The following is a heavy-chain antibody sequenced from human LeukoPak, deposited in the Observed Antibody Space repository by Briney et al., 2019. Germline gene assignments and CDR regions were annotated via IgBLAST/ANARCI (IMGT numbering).Heavy chain of an antibody. J-gene: IGHJ4*02. CDR2: ISTDGSQT. CDR3: VRSLRSADF. V-gene: IGHV3-74*01. CDR1: GFTFSNYW. Sequence: GGSLRLSCEASGFTFSNYWMHWVRQAPGKGLMWVSQISTDGSQTFYADSVKGRFTISRDNAKNTLFLQMDSPRPEDTAVYYCVRSLRSADFWGQGTLVTVSS.